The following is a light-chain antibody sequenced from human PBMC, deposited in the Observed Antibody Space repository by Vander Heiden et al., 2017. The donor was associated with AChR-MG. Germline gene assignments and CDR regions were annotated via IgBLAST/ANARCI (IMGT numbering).Light chain of an antibody. J-gene: IGKJ1*01. CDR3: QQYGSSPKT. Sequence: EIVLTPSPGTLSLSPGERATLSCRASQSVASNFLAWYQQEPGQAPRLLIFGSSSRATGIPDRFSGSGSGTDFTLTISRLEPEDFAVYYCQQYGSSPKTFGQGTKVEIK. CDR1: QSVASNF. V-gene: IGKV3-20*01. CDR2: GSS.